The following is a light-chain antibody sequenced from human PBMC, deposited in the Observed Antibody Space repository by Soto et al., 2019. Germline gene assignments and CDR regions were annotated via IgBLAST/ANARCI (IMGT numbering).Light chain of an antibody. Sequence: SYELTQPPSVSVAPGKTARITCGGNNIGSKSVHWYQQKPGQAPVLVIYYDSDRPSGIPERFSGSNSGNTATLTISWVEAGDEADYYCQLWDSSSDHLVFGGGTKLTVL. V-gene: IGLV3-21*04. J-gene: IGLJ2*01. CDR1: NIGSKS. CDR2: YDS. CDR3: QLWDSSSDHLV.